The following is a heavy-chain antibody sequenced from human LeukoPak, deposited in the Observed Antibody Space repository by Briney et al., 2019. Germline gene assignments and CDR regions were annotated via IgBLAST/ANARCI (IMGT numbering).Heavy chain of an antibody. CDR1: GGSFSGYY. Sequence: SETLSLTCAVYGGSFSGYYWSWIRQPPGKWLEWIGEINHSGSTNYNPSLKSRVTISVDTSKNQFSLKLSAVTAADTAVYYCARVGLLWSYYNWFDPWGQGTLVTVSS. CDR3: ARVGLLWSYYNWFDP. CDR2: INHSGST. V-gene: IGHV4-34*01. J-gene: IGHJ5*02. D-gene: IGHD1-26*01.